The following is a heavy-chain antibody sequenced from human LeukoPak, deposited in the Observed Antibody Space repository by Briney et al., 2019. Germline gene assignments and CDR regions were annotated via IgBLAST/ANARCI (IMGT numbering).Heavy chain of an antibody. CDR3: ARDQGVLTGYYAFDI. D-gene: IGHD3-9*01. V-gene: IGHV4-4*07. CDR2: IYTSGST. J-gene: IGHJ3*02. Sequence: SETLSLTCTASGDSITSYYWSWIRQPAGKGLEWIGRIYTSGSTNYNPSLKSRVTMSVDTSKNQFSLKLSSVTAADTAVYYCARDQGVLTGYYAFDIWGQGTMVTVSS. CDR1: GDSITSYY.